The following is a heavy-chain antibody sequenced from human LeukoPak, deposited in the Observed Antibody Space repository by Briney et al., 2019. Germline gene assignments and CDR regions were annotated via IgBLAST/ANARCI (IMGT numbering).Heavy chain of an antibody. CDR2: INHSGST. Sequence: SETLSLTCAVYGGSFSGYYWSWIRQPPGKGLEWIGEINHSGSTNYNPSLKSRVPISVDTSKNQFSLKLSSVTAADTAVYYCASIAARRSGGYWGQGTLVTVSS. CDR3: ASIAARRSGGY. V-gene: IGHV4-34*01. D-gene: IGHD6-6*01. CDR1: GGSFSGYY. J-gene: IGHJ4*02.